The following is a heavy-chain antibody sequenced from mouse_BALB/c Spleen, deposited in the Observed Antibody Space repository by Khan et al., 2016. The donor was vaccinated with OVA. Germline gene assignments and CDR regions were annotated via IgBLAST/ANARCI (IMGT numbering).Heavy chain of an antibody. CDR2: INTYTGEP. CDR1: GYTFTNFG. V-gene: IGHV9-3-1*01. CDR3: AKPPYDSYTMAY. D-gene: IGHD1-1*01. Sequence: QIQLVQSGPELKKPGETVKISCKASGYTFTNFGMNWVKQAPGKGLEWMGWINTYTGEPTYADDFKGRFAFSLETSANAAYLQINNLKNEDTATYFGAKPPYDSYTMAYWGQGTSVTVSS. J-gene: IGHJ4*01.